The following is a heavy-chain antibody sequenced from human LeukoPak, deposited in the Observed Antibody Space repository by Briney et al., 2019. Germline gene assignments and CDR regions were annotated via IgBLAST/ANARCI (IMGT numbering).Heavy chain of an antibody. D-gene: IGHD2-15*01. Sequence: SETLSLTCAVYGESLNSYYWSWVRQPPGEGLEWIGEIYESGTTEYNPSLKSRVTISMVPSKQQFSLSLSSVTAADTAVYYGARGAWATRLGSWGLGTPVIVSS. V-gene: IGHV4-34*01. CDR3: ARGAWATRLGS. J-gene: IGHJ4*02. CDR2: IYESGTT. CDR1: GESLNSYY.